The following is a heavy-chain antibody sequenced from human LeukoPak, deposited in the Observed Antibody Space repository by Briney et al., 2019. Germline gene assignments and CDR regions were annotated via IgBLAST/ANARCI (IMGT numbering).Heavy chain of an antibody. CDR2: ISWNSGSI. D-gene: IGHD2-2*01. CDR1: GLHFDDYA. V-gene: IGHV3-9*03. Sequence: GGSLRLPCAASGLHFDDYALLWVRQPPARGLAGVSGISWNSGSIGYADPVKGRFTISRDNANNSLYLQMNSLRAEDMALYYCAKAYCSSTSCSIGYWGQGTLVTVSS. J-gene: IGHJ4*02. CDR3: AKAYCSSTSCSIGY.